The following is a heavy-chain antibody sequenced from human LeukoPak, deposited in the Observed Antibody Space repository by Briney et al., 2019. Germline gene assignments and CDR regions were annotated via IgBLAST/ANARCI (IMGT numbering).Heavy chain of an antibody. Sequence: GGSLRLSCAASGFTFTSYTMHWVRQAPGKGLEWVAVISYDGSNKYYADSVKGRFTISRDNSKNTLYLQMNSLRAEDTAVYYCARVPRYGDYFDYWGQGTLVTVSS. D-gene: IGHD4-17*01. CDR1: GFTFTSYT. CDR3: ARVPRYGDYFDY. CDR2: ISYDGSNK. J-gene: IGHJ4*02. V-gene: IGHV3-30-3*01.